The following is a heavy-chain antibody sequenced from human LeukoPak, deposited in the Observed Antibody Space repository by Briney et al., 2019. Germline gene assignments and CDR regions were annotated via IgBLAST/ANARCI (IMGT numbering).Heavy chain of an antibody. CDR1: GYTFTSYG. Sequence: ASVKVSCKASGYTFTSYGISWVRQAPGQGLEWMGWISAYNGNTNYAQKLQGRVTMTTDTSTSTAYMELRSLRSDDTAVYYCAREQVVVVTAIDAFDIWGQGTMVTVSS. V-gene: IGHV1-18*01. CDR2: ISAYNGNT. CDR3: AREQVVVVTAIDAFDI. J-gene: IGHJ3*02. D-gene: IGHD2-21*02.